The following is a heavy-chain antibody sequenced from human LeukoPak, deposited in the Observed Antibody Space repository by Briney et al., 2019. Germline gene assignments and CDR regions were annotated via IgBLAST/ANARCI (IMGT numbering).Heavy chain of an antibody. D-gene: IGHD3-22*01. CDR3: ARSDSSGLRPNDY. CDR1: GYTFTGYY. Sequence: GASVKVTCKASGYTFTGYYMHWVRQAPGQGLEWMGWINPNSGGTNYAQKFQGRVTMTRDTSISTAYMELSRLRSDDTAVYYCARSDSSGLRPNDYWGQGTLVTVSS. CDR2: INPNSGGT. J-gene: IGHJ4*02. V-gene: IGHV1-2*02.